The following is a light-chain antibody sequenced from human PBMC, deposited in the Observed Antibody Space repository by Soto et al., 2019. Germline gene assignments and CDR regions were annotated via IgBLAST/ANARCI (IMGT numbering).Light chain of an antibody. J-gene: IGKJ4*01. CDR3: QQYHHWPPLT. CDR2: GAS. CDR1: QSVSSK. Sequence: EIVMTQSPVTLSVSPGERATLSCRASQSVSSKLAWYQQKPGQAPRLLIYGASTSATGIPARFSGSGSETEFSPTISSLQSEEFAVYYCQQYHHWPPLTFGGGTQVEIK. V-gene: IGKV3-15*01.